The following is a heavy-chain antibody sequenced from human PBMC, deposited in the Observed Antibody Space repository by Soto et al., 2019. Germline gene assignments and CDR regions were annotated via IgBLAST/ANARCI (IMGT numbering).Heavy chain of an antibody. V-gene: IGHV1-69*12. CDR2: IIPIFGTA. CDR3: ARAIYGGNWLNYYYYGMDV. J-gene: IGHJ6*02. Sequence: QVQLVQSGAEVKKPGSSVKVSCKASGGTFSSYAISWVRQAPGQGLEWMGGIIPIFGTANYAQKFQGRVTITADESTSTAYMELSSLRSEDTAVYYCARAIYGGNWLNYYYYGMDVWGQGTTVTVSS. CDR1: GGTFSSYA. D-gene: IGHD2-15*01.